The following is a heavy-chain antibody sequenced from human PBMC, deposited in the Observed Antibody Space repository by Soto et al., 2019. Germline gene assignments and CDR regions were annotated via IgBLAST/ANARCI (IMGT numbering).Heavy chain of an antibody. Sequence: QVQLQESGPRLVQPSETLSLTCSVSGGSVISDSYYWSWIRQPPGAGLEWIGYIYFSGTTNYNPSLESRVTILVDSSKNQFSLKLSSVTAADTAVYYCARSPDSGDYVDYWGQGTLVAVSS. J-gene: IGHJ4*02. CDR2: IYFSGTT. CDR1: GGSVISDSYY. D-gene: IGHD4-17*01. CDR3: ARSPDSGDYVDY. V-gene: IGHV4-61*01.